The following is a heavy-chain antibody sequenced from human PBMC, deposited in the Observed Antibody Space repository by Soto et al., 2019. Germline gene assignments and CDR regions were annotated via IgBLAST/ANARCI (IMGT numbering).Heavy chain of an antibody. J-gene: IGHJ5*02. Sequence: QVQLQESGPGLVKPSQTLSLTCTVSGGSISSGGYYWSWIRQHPGKGLEWIGYIYYSGSTYYSPSPKSRATTSVDTSKNQSPLKLSSVTAAHTAAYYCARSIDPWGQGTLVTVST. CDR2: IYYSGST. CDR3: ARSIDP. V-gene: IGHV4-31*03. CDR1: GGSISSGGYY.